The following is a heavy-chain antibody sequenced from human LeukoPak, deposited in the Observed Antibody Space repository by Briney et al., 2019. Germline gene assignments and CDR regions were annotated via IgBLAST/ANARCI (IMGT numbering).Heavy chain of an antibody. Sequence: PSETLSLTCTVSGGSISSYYWSWIRQPPGKGLEWIGYIYYSGNTNYNPSLKSRVTISVDTSKNQFSLKLSSVTAADTAVYYCARGIEDYYGSGPPGYWGQGTLVTVSS. CDR1: GGSISSYY. CDR2: IYYSGNT. V-gene: IGHV4-59*01. J-gene: IGHJ4*02. CDR3: ARGIEDYYGSGPPGY. D-gene: IGHD3-10*01.